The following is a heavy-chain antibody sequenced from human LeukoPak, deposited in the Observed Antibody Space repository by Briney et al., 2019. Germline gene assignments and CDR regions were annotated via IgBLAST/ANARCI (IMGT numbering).Heavy chain of an antibody. V-gene: IGHV3-74*01. D-gene: IGHD2-15*01. CDR2: INSDGSST. CDR1: GFTFSSYW. J-gene: IGHJ5*02. Sequence: PGGSLRLSCAASGFTFSSYWMHWVRQAPGKGLVWVSRINSDGSSTSYADSVKGRFSISRDNSNNTLYLQMNSLRVEDTAVYYCGRLGAHGGNNFDHWGQGTQVTVSS. CDR3: GRLGAHGGNNFDH.